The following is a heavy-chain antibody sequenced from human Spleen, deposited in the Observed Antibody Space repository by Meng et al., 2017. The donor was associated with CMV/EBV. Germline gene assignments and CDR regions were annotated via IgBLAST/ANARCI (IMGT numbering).Heavy chain of an antibody. CDR1: GFGFSNFV. CDR3: AKRGIGGLGSLDH. Sequence: GESLKISCAASGFGFSNFVMNWVRQAPGKGLEWISAITGRGDSTYYEDSVRGRFIISRDNSKNMMFLQMNSLRTEDTAVYYCAKRGIGGLGSLDHWGQGSLVTVSS. D-gene: IGHD3-10*01. V-gene: IGHV3-23*01. J-gene: IGHJ4*02. CDR2: ITGRGDST.